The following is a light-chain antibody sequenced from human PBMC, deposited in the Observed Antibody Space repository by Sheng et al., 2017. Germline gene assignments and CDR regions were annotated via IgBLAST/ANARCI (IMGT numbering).Light chain of an antibody. CDR3: QQTYSFPWS. J-gene: IGKJ1*01. CDR2: CI. CDR1: QSVSSY. V-gene: IGKV1-39*01. Sequence: DIQMTQSPSSLSASVGDRVTITCRASQSVSSYLSCISRSXGKPLSSDLCCIQFAKWGPXKVSGSGSGTDFTLTIRGLQPEDFATFYCQQTYSFPWSFGQGTKVEIK.